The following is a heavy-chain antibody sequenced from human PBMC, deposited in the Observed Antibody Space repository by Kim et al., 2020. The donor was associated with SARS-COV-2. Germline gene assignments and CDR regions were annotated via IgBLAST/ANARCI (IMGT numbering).Heavy chain of an antibody. D-gene: IGHD3-10*01. CDR2: YI. CDR3: ARDEYGSVDY. J-gene: IGHJ4*02. V-gene: IGHV3-21*01. Sequence: YIYYADSVKGRFTISRDNAKNSLYLQMNSLRAEDTAVYYCARDEYGSVDYWGQGTLVTVSS.